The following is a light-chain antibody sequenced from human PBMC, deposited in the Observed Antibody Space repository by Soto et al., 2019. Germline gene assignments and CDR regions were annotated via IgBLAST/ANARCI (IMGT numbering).Light chain of an antibody. CDR3: AAWDDSLNGYVV. CDR2: NNN. CDR1: SSNIGSKT. J-gene: IGLJ2*01. V-gene: IGLV1-44*01. Sequence: QSVVTQPPSASGTPGQRVTISCSGSSSNIGSKTVNWYQQLPGTAPKLLMYNNNQRRSGVPDRFSGSKSGNSASLAISGLQSEYEADYYCAAWDDSLNGYVVFGGGTKLTVL.